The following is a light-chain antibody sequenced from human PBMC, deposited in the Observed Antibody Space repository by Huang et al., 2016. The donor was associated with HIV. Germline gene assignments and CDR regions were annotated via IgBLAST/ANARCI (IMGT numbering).Light chain of an antibody. V-gene: IGKV3-15*01. CDR2: GAS. CDR1: QSISSN. CDR3: QQYNNRYT. Sequence: IVMTQSPATLSVSPGERATLSCRASQSISSNLAVYQQKPGQAPRLLIYGASTRATGIPARFSGSGSGTEFTLTISSLQSEDFAVYYCQQYNNRYTFGQGTKLEIK. J-gene: IGKJ2*01.